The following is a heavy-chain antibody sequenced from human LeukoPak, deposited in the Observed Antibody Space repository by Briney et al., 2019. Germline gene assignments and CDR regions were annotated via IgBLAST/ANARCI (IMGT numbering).Heavy chain of an antibody. Sequence: GASVKVSCKASGYTFSNYYLHWVRQAPGQGLEWMGWITPRNGGTNYAQKFQGWVTMTRDTSISTAYLELSRLRSDDTAVYYCARGIEGGSGYYSKFPGGYWGQGTLVTVSS. D-gene: IGHD3-16*01. V-gene: IGHV1-2*04. CDR2: ITPRNGGT. J-gene: IGHJ4*02. CDR1: GYTFSNYY. CDR3: ARGIEGGSGYYSKFPGGY.